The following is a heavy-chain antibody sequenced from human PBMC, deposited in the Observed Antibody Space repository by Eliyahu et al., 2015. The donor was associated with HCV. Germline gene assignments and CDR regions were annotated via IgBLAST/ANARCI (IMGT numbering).Heavy chain of an antibody. CDR1: GFTFSSYW. CDR3: ARDNSLRYFDL. J-gene: IGHJ2*01. V-gene: IGHV3-7*03. Sequence: EVQLVESGGGLVQPGGSLRLXCXASGFTFSSYWMSWVRQAPGKGLEWVANIKQDGSEKYYVDSMKGRFTISRDNAKNSLYLQMNSLRAEDTAVYYCARDNSLRYFDLWGRGTLVTVSS. D-gene: IGHD5-18*01. CDR2: IKQDGSEK.